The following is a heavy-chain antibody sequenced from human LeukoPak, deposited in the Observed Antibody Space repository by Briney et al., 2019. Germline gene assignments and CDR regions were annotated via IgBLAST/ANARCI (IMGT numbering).Heavy chain of an antibody. Sequence: AGRSLRLSCAASEITFSTYAMHWVRQAPGKGLEWVSYISSSSSTIYYADSVKGRFTISRDNAKNSLYLQMNSLRAEDTAVYYCARAPPYQPLGFDYWGQGTLVTVSS. D-gene: IGHD2-2*01. CDR1: EITFSTYA. CDR2: ISSSSSTI. J-gene: IGHJ4*02. V-gene: IGHV3-48*04. CDR3: ARAPPYQPLGFDY.